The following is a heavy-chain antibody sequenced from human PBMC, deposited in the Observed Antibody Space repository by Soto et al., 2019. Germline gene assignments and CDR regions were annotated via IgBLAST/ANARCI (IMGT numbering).Heavy chain of an antibody. Sequence: ASVKVSCKASGYTFTSYGISWVRQAPGQGLEWMGWISAYNSNTNYAQKLQGRVTMTTDTSTSTAYMELRSLRSDDTAVYYCARAPTRGKQSGRFDPWGQGTLVTVSS. CDR3: ARAPTRGKQSGRFDP. D-gene: IGHD3-10*01. CDR2: ISAYNSNT. CDR1: GYTFTSYG. J-gene: IGHJ5*02. V-gene: IGHV1-18*01.